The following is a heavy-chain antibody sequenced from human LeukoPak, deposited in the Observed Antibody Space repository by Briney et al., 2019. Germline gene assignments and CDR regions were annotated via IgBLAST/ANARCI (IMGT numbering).Heavy chain of an antibody. CDR1: GFTFSSYW. CDR3: ERGGGLDV. D-gene: IGHD3-16*01. J-gene: IGHJ6*02. Sequence: QPGGSLRLSCAASGFTFSSYWMNWARQAPGEGLEWVASINHNGNLNYYVDSVKGRFKIYRDNAKTSLYLQMSNLRAEATAVYFCERGGGLDVWGQGATVTVSS. CDR2: INHNGNLN. V-gene: IGHV3-7*03.